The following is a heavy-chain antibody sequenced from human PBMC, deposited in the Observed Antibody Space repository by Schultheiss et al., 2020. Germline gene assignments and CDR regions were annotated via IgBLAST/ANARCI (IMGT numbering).Heavy chain of an antibody. CDR3: ARDPTRSAYSAYCTSASCYDYGIDV. V-gene: IGHV4-34*01. D-gene: IGHD2-2*01. Sequence: SETLSLTCAVYGGSFSGYYWSWIRQPPGKGLEWIGYIYYSGSTNYNPSLKSRVTISVDTSKNQFSLKLSSVTAADTAVYYCARDPTRSAYSAYCTSASCYDYGIDVWGQGTTVT. J-gene: IGHJ6*02. CDR2: IYYSGST. CDR1: GGSFSGYY.